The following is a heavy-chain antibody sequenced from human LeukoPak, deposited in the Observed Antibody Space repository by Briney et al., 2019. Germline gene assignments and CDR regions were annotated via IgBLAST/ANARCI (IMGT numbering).Heavy chain of an antibody. CDR3: ARASAAGPYYYYGMDV. CDR2: IYYSGST. CDR1: GGSISSYY. Sequence: SETLSLTCTVSGGSISSYYWSWIRQPPGKGLEWIGYIYYSGSTNYNPSLKSRVTISVDTSKNQFSLKLSSVTAADTAVYYCARASAAGPYYYYGMDVWGQGTTVTVSS. J-gene: IGHJ6*02. D-gene: IGHD6-13*01. V-gene: IGHV4-59*01.